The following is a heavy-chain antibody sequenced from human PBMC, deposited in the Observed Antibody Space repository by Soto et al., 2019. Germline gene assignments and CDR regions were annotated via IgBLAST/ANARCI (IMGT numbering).Heavy chain of an antibody. Sequence: QVQLVQSGAEVKKPGSSVKVSCKASGGIFSTYAISWLRQAPGQGLEWMGGIIPIFGTPNYAQRFQGRVTITADESTSKAYMELSRLRSEDTAAYYCARDRDDYGSGNYYNRIDFWGQGTLVTVSS. D-gene: IGHD3-10*01. J-gene: IGHJ4*02. CDR3: ARDRDDYGSGNYYNRIDF. CDR1: GGIFSTYA. CDR2: IIPIFGTP. V-gene: IGHV1-69*01.